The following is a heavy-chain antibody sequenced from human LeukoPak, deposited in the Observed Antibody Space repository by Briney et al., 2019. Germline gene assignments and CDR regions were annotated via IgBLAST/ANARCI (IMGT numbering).Heavy chain of an antibody. Sequence: GGSLRLSCAASGFTFSSYAMSWVRQAPGKGLEWVSAISGSGGSTYYADSVKGRITISRDNSKNTLYLQTNSLRAEDTAVYYCAKDEKITIFGVVIEAYNWFDPWGQGTLVTVSS. V-gene: IGHV3-23*01. CDR2: ISGSGGST. D-gene: IGHD3-3*01. CDR3: AKDEKITIFGVVIEAYNWFDP. J-gene: IGHJ5*02. CDR1: GFTFSSYA.